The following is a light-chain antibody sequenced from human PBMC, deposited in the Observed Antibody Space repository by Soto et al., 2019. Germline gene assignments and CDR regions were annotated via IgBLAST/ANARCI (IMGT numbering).Light chain of an antibody. J-gene: IGLJ3*02. V-gene: IGLV2-23*02. Sequence: QSALTQPASVSGSPGQSITISCTGTSSDVGSYNLVSWYQQHPGKAPKLMIYEVSKRPSGVSNRFSGSKPGNTASLTISGLQAEDEADYYCCSYAGSSTPSWVFGGGTKLTVL. CDR1: SSDVGSYNL. CDR2: EVS. CDR3: CSYAGSSTPSWV.